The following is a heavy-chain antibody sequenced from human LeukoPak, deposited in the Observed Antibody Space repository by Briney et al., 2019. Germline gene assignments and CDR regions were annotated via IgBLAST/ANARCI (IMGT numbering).Heavy chain of an antibody. D-gene: IGHD3-10*01. CDR2: IDWDDDK. CDR1: GFSLLTSGVS. CDR3: ARMYFGDYKDMDV. J-gene: IGHJ6*03. V-gene: IGHV2-70*11. Sequence: ESGPALVEPTQTLTLTCTFSGFSLLTSGVSVTWIRQPPGRALEWLARIDWDDDKYYNTSLEARLTISKDTSKNQVILTVTDMDPVDSATHYCARMYFGDYKDMDVWGKGTTVTVSS.